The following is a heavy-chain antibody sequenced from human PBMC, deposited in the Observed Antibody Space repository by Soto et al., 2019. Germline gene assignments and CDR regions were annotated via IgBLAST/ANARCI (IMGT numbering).Heavy chain of an antibody. CDR1: GGSFSGYY. CDR2: INHSGST. CDR3: ATTPGAMVTPYYFDY. Sequence: SETLSLTCAVYGGSFSGYYWSWIRQPPGKGLEWIGEINHSGSTNYNPSLKSRVTISVDTSKNQFSLKLSSVTAADTAVYYCATTPGAMVTPYYFDYWGQGTLVTVSS. D-gene: IGHD5-18*01. J-gene: IGHJ4*02. V-gene: IGHV4-34*01.